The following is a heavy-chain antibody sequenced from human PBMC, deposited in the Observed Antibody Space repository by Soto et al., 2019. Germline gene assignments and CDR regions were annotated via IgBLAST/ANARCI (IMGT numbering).Heavy chain of an antibody. CDR1: GFTFSSYA. Sequence: EVQLLESGGGLVQPGGSLRLSCAASGFTFSSYAMSWVRQAPGKGLEWVSAISGGTSSTYYADSVKGRFTISRDNSKNTLYLQMNSLRAEDTGVYYCAKERWAAAGTPTLDYWGQGPLVTVSS. CDR2: ISGGTSST. D-gene: IGHD6-13*01. J-gene: IGHJ4*02. V-gene: IGHV3-23*01. CDR3: AKERWAAAGTPTLDY.